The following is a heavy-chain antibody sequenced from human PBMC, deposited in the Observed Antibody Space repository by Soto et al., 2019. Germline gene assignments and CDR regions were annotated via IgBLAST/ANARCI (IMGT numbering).Heavy chain of an antibody. D-gene: IGHD6-13*01. V-gene: IGHV3-30*18. J-gene: IGHJ5*02. CDR2: ISSDGSNK. CDR3: AKIKDSSSWYNWFDP. CDR1: GFTFSSYG. Sequence: GGSLRLSCAASGFTFSSYGMHWVRQAPGKGLEWVSVISSDGSNKYYADSVKGRFTISRDNSKNTLYLQMNSLRAEDTAVYYCAKIKDSSSWYNWFDPWGQGTLVTVSS.